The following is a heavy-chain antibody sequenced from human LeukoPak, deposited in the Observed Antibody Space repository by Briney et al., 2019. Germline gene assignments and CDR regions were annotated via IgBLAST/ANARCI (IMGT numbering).Heavy chain of an antibody. J-gene: IGHJ4*02. V-gene: IGHV4-30-2*01. CDR3: ARGWGYYDSSGYWVY. D-gene: IGHD3-22*01. Sequence: SETLSLTCAVSGGSISSGGYSWSWIRQPPGKGLEWIGEINHSGSTNYNPSLKSRVTISVDTSKNQFSLKLSSVTAADTAVYYCARGWGYYDSSGYWVYWGQGTLVTVSS. CDR1: GGSISSGGYS. CDR2: INHSGST.